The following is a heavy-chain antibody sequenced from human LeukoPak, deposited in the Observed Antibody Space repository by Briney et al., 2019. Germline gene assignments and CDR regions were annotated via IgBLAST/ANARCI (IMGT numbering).Heavy chain of an antibody. V-gene: IGHV3-74*01. CDR3: VRDVWGDREIYFDY. Sequence: PGRTLRLPYASSVYTFSIYCTLWVRHLPAKGLVWVSRINTHGRSTSYVDTAKGRLTISRDNAKNTLYRQMHSLIAEDDAVYYFVRDVWGDREIYFDYWGGGTLVSVSS. CDR1: VYTFSIYC. J-gene: IGHJ4*02. CDR2: INTHGRST. D-gene: IGHD2-21*01.